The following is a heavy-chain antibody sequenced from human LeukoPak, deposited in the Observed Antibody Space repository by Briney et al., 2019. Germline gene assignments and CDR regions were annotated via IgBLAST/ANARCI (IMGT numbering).Heavy chain of an antibody. J-gene: IGHJ3*02. V-gene: IGHV5-51*01. CDR2: IYPGDSAT. D-gene: IGHD3-22*01. CDR3: ARRNRLYDSSGYYYLSDAFDI. CDR1: GYSFTSYW. Sequence: GESLKISCKGSGYSFTSYWIGWVRQMPGKGLEWMGIIYPGDSATRYSPSFQGQVTISADKSISTAYLQWSSLKASDTAMYYCARRNRLYDSSGYYYLSDAFDIWGQGTMVTVSS.